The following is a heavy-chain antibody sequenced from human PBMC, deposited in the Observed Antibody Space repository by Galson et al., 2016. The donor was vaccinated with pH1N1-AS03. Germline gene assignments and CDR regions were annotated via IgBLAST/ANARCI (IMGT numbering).Heavy chain of an antibody. V-gene: IGHV3-53*01. CDR1: GFTVSSNY. Sequence: SLRLPCAASGFTVSSNYMSWVRQAPGKGLEWVSVIYSGGITYYADSVKGRFTISRDSSKNTLYLQMNSLRAEDTAVYYCARLRVVVVPAALGGSDYFDSWGQGTLVTVSS. D-gene: IGHD2-2*01. J-gene: IGHJ4*02. CDR2: IYSGGIT. CDR3: ARLRVVVVPAALGGSDYFDS.